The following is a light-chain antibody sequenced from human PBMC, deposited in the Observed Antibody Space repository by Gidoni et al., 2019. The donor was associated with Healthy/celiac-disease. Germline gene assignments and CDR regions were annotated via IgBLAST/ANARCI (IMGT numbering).Light chain of an antibody. CDR2: AAS. CDR3: QQSYSTPLT. V-gene: IGKV1-39*01. J-gene: IGKJ4*01. Sequence: QLTRLPSSLSASVGDRVTITCRASQSISSYLNWYQQKPGKAPKLLIYAASSLQSGVPSRFSGSGSGTDFTLTISSLQPEDFATYYCQQSYSTPLTFGGGTKVEIK. CDR1: QSISSY.